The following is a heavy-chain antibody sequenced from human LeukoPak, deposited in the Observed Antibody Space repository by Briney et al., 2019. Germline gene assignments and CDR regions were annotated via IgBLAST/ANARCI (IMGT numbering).Heavy chain of an antibody. V-gene: IGHV3-23*01. CDR3: AKDRSCTNDICHGDFDY. CDR2: ISGGGGST. Sequence: PGGSLRLSCAASGFTFSSYAMGWVRQAPGKGLEWVSVISGGGGSTYYADSVKGRFTISRDNSKNTLYMQMNSLRAEDTAVYYCAKDRSCTNDICHGDFDYWGQGTLVTVSS. CDR1: GFTFSSYA. J-gene: IGHJ4*02. D-gene: IGHD2-8*01.